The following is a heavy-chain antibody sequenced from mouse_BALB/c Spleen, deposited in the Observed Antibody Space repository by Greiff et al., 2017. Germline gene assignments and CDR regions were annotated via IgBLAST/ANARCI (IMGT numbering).Heavy chain of an antibody. D-gene: IGHD1-1*02. Sequence: VQLQQSGAELAKPGALVKMSCKASGYTFTSYWMHWVKQRPGQGLEWIGYINPSTGYTEYNQKFKDKATLTADKSSSTAYMQLSSLTSEDSAVYYCARYGYYAMDYWGQGTSVTVSS. CDR3: ARYGYYAMDY. CDR1: GYTFTSYW. V-gene: IGHV1-7*01. CDR2: INPSTGYT. J-gene: IGHJ4*01.